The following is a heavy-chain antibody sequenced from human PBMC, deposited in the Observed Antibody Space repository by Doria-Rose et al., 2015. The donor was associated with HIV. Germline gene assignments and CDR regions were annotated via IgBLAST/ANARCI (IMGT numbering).Heavy chain of an antibody. V-gene: IGHV2-26*01. CDR3: ARIKSSRWYHKYYFDF. CDR1: GVSLSSPGMG. J-gene: IGHJ4*02. D-gene: IGHD6-13*01. Sequence: QVTLKESGPVLVKPAETLTLTCTVSGVSLSSPGMGVSWIRQPPGKALEWLANIFSDDERSYKTSLYSRLTISRGTSKSQVVLTMTDMDPVDTATYYCARIKSSRWYHKYYFDFWGQGTLVIVSA. CDR2: IFSDDER.